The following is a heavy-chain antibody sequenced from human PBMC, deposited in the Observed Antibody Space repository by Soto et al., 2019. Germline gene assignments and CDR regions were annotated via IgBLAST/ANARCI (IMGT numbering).Heavy chain of an antibody. J-gene: IGHJ4*02. Sequence: PGGSLRLSCAASGFTFRAFEMNWVRQAPGKGLEWVSYISSSDGTRYYADSVKGRFTISRDNAKSSLYLQMNSLRAEDTAVYYCARESLTVANTDFDYWGQGTMVTVYS. CDR2: ISSSDGTR. CDR3: ARESLTVANTDFDY. V-gene: IGHV3-48*03. CDR1: GFTFRAFE. D-gene: IGHD4-17*01.